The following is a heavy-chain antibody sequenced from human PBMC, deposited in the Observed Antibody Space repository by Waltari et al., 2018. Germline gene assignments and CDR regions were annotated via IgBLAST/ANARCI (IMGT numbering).Heavy chain of an antibody. CDR3: ARSVVPAAIFTHHYYYGMDV. CDR1: GGSISSYY. Sequence: QVQLQASGPGLVKPSETLSLTCTVSGGSISSYYWRWIRQPPGKGLEWIGYIYYSGSTNYNPSLKSRVTISVDTSKNQFSLKLSSVTAADTAVYYCARSVVPAAIFTHHYYYGMDVWGQGTTVTVSS. D-gene: IGHD2-2*01. J-gene: IGHJ6*02. CDR2: IYYSGST. V-gene: IGHV4-59*01.